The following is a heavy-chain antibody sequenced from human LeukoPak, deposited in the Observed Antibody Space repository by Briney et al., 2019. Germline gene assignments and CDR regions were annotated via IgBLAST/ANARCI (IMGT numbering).Heavy chain of an antibody. J-gene: IGHJ6*02. V-gene: IGHV3-7*01. CDR3: ARAPLDYDILTDDGGMDV. CDR2: IKEDGSEK. CDR1: GFIFTDYW. D-gene: IGHD3-9*01. Sequence: GGSLRLSCAASGFIFTDYWMYWVRQVPGRGLAWVANIKEDGSEKNYVDSVKGRFTISRDNAKNSVYLQMNSLRAEDTAVYYCARAPLDYDILTDDGGMDVWGQGTTVTVSS.